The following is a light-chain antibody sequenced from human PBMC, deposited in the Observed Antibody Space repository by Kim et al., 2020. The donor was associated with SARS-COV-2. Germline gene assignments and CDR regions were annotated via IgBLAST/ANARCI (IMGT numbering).Light chain of an antibody. CDR2: EVN. CDR3: SSYAGSNTGV. J-gene: IGLJ1*01. V-gene: IGLV2-8*01. Sequence: GQSVTISCAGTSSDVGAYYFVSWYQQHPGKAPKLIIYEVNKRPSGVPDRFSGSKSGNTASLTVSGLQSEDEGDYYCSSYAGSNTGVFGTGTKVTVL. CDR1: SSDVGAYYF.